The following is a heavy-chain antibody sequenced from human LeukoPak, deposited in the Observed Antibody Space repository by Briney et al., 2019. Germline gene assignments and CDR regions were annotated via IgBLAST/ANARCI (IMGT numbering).Heavy chain of an antibody. Sequence: GGSPRLSCEVSGFMFSTYAMHWVRQAPGKGPEFVSGINTYGGSTHYAKSVKGRFTISRDNSKNTLYLQMGSLRAEDTAVYYCARGRSAAEYDAFDIWGQGTLVTVSS. V-gene: IGHV3-64*01. CDR1: GFMFSTYA. CDR2: INTYGGST. D-gene: IGHD2-15*01. CDR3: ARGRSAAEYDAFDI. J-gene: IGHJ3*02.